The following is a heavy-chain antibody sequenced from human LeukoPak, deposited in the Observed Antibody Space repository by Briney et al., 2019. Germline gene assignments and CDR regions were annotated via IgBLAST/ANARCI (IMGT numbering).Heavy chain of an antibody. Sequence: SETLSLTXAVYGGSFRGYYWSWIRQPPGKGLEWIGEINHSGSTNYSPSLKSRVTISVDTSKNQFSLKLSPVTAADTAVYYCARRGYSYGLFGYWGQGTLVTVSS. CDR2: INHSGST. D-gene: IGHD5-18*01. CDR3: ARRGYSYGLFGY. V-gene: IGHV4-34*01. CDR1: GGSFRGYY. J-gene: IGHJ4*02.